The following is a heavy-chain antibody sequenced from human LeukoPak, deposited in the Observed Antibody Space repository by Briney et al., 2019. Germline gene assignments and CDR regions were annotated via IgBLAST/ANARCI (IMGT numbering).Heavy chain of an antibody. CDR2: ISYDGSNK. CDR3: AKDFHPPYSGWAPGDY. D-gene: IGHD6-19*01. CDR1: GFTFSSYA. Sequence: PGGSLRLSCAASGFTFSSYAMHWVRQAPGKGLEWVAVISYDGSNKYYADSVKGRFTISRDNSKNTLYLQMNSLRAEDTAVYYCAKDFHPPYSGWAPGDYWGQGTLVTVSS. V-gene: IGHV3-30-3*01. J-gene: IGHJ4*02.